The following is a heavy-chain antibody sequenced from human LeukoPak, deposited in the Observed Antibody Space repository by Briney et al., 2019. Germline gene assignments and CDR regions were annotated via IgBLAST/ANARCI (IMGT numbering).Heavy chain of an antibody. J-gene: IGHJ4*02. D-gene: IGHD3-10*01. Sequence: TGGPLRLSCAASRFSFSAYPMGWARRAPGKGLEWVSGISASGDVTFHADPVKGRFTISRDNSKNTLYLQMNSLRAEDTAEYYCAKDLMYYYGSGSCGFDYWGQGTLVTVSS. CDR1: RFSFSAYP. CDR2: ISASGDVT. CDR3: AKDLMYYYGSGSCGFDY. V-gene: IGHV3-23*01.